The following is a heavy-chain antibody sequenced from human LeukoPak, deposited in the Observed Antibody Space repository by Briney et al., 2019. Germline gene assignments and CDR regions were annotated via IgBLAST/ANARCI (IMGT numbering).Heavy chain of an antibody. Sequence: SETLSLTCTVSSGSISSYYWSWIRQPAGKGLEWIGRVYTSGTTNYNPSLKSRVTMSVDTSKNQFSLKLTSVTAADTAVYYCARGPYYGGDCYFAYWGQGTLVTVSS. CDR2: VYTSGTT. V-gene: IGHV4-4*07. CDR3: ARGPYYGGDCYFAY. J-gene: IGHJ4*02. CDR1: SGSISSYY. D-gene: IGHD2-21*01.